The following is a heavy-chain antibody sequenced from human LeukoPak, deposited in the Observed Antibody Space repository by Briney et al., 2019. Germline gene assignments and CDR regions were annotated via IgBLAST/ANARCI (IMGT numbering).Heavy chain of an antibody. V-gene: IGHV4-34*01. Sequence: PSETLSLTCAVYGGTFSGYDWSWIRQPPGKGLEWIGEIKHSGSTNYNPSLKRRGTISIDTSKNQLSLKLGSVPAADTAVYYCARGSTPPRYSSSPTCFDYWAKRSASRYSSSPTGFDYWGQGTLVTVSS. D-gene: IGHD6-13*01. CDR1: GGTFSGYD. CDR2: IKHSGST. J-gene: IGHJ4*02. CDR3: ARGSTPPRYSSSPTCFDYWAKRSASRYSSSPTGFDY.